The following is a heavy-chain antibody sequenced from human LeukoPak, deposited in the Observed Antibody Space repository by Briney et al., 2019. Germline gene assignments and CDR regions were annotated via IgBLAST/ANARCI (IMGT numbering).Heavy chain of an antibody. Sequence: PSETLSLTCTVSGGSISSGSYYWRWIRQPAGKGLEWIGRIYTSGSTNYNPSLKSRVTISVDTSKNQFSLKLSSVTAADTAVYYCARKYSSGWQEDYWGQGTLVTVSS. CDR2: IYTSGST. J-gene: IGHJ4*02. CDR1: GGSISSGSYY. CDR3: ARKYSSGWQEDY. D-gene: IGHD6-19*01. V-gene: IGHV4-61*02.